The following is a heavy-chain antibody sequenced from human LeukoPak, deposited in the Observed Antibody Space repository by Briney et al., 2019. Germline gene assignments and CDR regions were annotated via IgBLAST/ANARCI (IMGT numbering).Heavy chain of an antibody. CDR1: GGTFSSYA. CDR2: IIPIFGTA. CDR3: ARRAIVSSGYVY. Sequence: SVKVSCKASGGTFSSYAISWVRQAPGQGLEWMGGIIPIFGTANYAQKFQGRVTMTRDTSTSTVYTELSSLRSEDTAVYYCARRAIVSSGYVYWGQGTLVTVSS. V-gene: IGHV1-69*05. J-gene: IGHJ4*02. D-gene: IGHD3-22*01.